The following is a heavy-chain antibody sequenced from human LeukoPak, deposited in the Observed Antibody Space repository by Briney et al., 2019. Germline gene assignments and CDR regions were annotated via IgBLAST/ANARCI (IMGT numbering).Heavy chain of an antibody. D-gene: IGHD3-22*01. CDR1: GYTFTSYG. CDR2: ISAYNGNT. J-gene: IGHJ5*02. Sequence: ASVKVSCKASGYTFTSYGISWVRQAPGQGLEWMGWISAYNGNTNYAQKLQGRVTMTTDTSTSTAYMELRSLRSDDTAVYYCAREGRALKHSYDSSGYRSDWFDPWGQGTLVTVSS. V-gene: IGHV1-18*01. CDR3: AREGRALKHSYDSSGYRSDWFDP.